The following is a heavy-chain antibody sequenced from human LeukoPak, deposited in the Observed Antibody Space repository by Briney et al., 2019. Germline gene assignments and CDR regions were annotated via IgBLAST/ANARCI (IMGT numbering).Heavy chain of an antibody. V-gene: IGHV3-30-3*01. D-gene: IGHD2/OR15-2a*01. CDR2: ISYDGSTI. CDR3: ARDRSTKYSLDY. CDR1: GFTFSSHA. Sequence: GGSLRLSCAASGFTFSSHAMHWVRQAPGKGLEWVTFISYDGSTIYYADSVKGRFPISRDNSKNTLYLQMSSLRPEDTAVYYCARDRSTKYSLDYWGQGTLVTVSS. J-gene: IGHJ4*02.